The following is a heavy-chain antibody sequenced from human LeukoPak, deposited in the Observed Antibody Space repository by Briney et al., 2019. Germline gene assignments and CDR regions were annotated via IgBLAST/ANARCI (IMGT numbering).Heavy chain of an antibody. CDR2: MNPNSGNT. Sequence: GASVEVSCKASGYTFTSYDINWVRQATGQGLEWMGWMNPNSGNTGYAQKFQGRVTMTRNTSISTAYMELSSLRSEDTAVYYCASPYCSSTSCYGGFDPWGQGTLVTVSS. D-gene: IGHD2-2*01. V-gene: IGHV1-8*01. J-gene: IGHJ5*02. CDR3: ASPYCSSTSCYGGFDP. CDR1: GYTFTSYD.